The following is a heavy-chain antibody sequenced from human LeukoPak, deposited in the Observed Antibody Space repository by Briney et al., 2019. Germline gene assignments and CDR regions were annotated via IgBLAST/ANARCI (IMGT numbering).Heavy chain of an antibody. D-gene: IGHD6-13*01. V-gene: IGHV3-15*01. Sequence: PGGSLRLSCAASGFTFSNAWMSWVRQAPGKGLEWVGRIKSKTDGGTTDYAAPVKGRFTISRDNPKNTVYLQMTSLGAEDTAVYYCAKRDSGTSARVLSTNWYLGYWGQGTLVTVSS. CDR2: IKSKTDGGTT. CDR1: GFTFSNAW. CDR3: AKRDSGTSARVLSTNWYLGY. J-gene: IGHJ4*02.